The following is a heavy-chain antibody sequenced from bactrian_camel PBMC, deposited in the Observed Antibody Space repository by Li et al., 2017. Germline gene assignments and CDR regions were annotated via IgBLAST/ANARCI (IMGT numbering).Heavy chain of an antibody. Sequence: HVQLVESGGGSVQAGGSLRLSCAASGDISRSSCMGWFRQAPGKEREGVAVIDSDGDSSYADSVKGRFTISLDNAENTLYLQMNSLQPEDTAMYYCAAADAAPRTWRPTLGSCDVKYWARGPRSPSP. CDR1: GDISRSSC. CDR2: IDSDGDS. V-gene: IGHV3S53*01. D-gene: IGHD6*01. J-gene: IGHJ4*01.